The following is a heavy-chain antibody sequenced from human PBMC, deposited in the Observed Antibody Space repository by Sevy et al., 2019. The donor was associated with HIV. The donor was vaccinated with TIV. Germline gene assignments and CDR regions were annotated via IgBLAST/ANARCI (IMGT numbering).Heavy chain of an antibody. CDR1: GGSISSGGYY. J-gene: IGHJ2*01. D-gene: IGHD3-22*01. CDR3: ARDRDYYDSNGYHNWYFDL. V-gene: IGHV4-31*03. CDR2: IYYSGST. Sequence: SETLSLTCTVSGGSISSGGYYWSWIRQHPGKGLEWIGYIYYSGSTYYNPSLKSRVTISVDTSKNQFSLKLSSVTAADTAVYYCARDRDYYDSNGYHNWYFDLWGRGTLVTVSS.